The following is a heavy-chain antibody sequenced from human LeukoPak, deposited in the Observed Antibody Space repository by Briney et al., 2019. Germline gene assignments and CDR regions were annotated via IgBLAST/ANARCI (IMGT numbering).Heavy chain of an antibody. CDR2: MNPNSGNT. CDR3: AREVPAAMISYYYYMDV. CDR1: GYTFTSYD. D-gene: IGHD2-2*01. V-gene: IGHV1-8*01. Sequence: ASVTVSCKASGYTFTSYDINWVRQAAGQGLEWMGWMNPNSGNTGYAQEFQGRVTMTRNTSISTAYMELSSLRSEDTAVYYCAREVPAAMISYYYYMDVWGKGTTVTVSS. J-gene: IGHJ6*03.